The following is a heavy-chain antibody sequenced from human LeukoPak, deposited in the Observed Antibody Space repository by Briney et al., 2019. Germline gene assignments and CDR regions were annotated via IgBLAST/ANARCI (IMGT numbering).Heavy chain of an antibody. CDR2: VSFEGSNK. J-gene: IGHJ4*02. CDR1: GFTLSRYG. V-gene: IGHV3-30*18. D-gene: IGHD3-10*01. CDR3: AKDMGYYYGSGSYPPENDY. Sequence: GGSLRLSCAASGFTLSRYGMHWVRQAPGKGLEWVAVVSFEGSNKYYADSVKGRFSISRDNSKNTLSLQMNSLRAEDTAVYYCAKDMGYYYGSGSYPPENDYWGQGILVTVSS.